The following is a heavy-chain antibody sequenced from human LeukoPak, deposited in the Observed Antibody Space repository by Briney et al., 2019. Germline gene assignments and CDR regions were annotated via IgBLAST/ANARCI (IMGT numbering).Heavy chain of an antibody. J-gene: IGHJ4*02. CDR2: IKSKTAGGTT. CDR3: TTWGTYGY. V-gene: IGHV3-15*07. Sequence: PGGSLRLSCAASGFTFTNAWMNWVRQAPGKGLEWVGLIKSKTAGGTTDYAAPVRGRFTISRDDSKNTLYLQMDSLQIEDTAVYYCTTWGTYGYWGQGILVTVSS. CDR1: GFTFTNAW. D-gene: IGHD7-27*01.